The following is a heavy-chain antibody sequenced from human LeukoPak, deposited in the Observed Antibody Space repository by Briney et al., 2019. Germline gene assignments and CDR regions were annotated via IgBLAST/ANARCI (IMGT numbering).Heavy chain of an antibody. D-gene: IGHD4-17*01. CDR1: GGSISSYY. CDR3: GRLGRGDWFDP. Sequence: PSETLSLTCTVSGGSISSYYWSWIRQPPGKGLEWIGYIYTSGSTNYNPSLKSRVTISVDTSKNQFSLELGSVTAAGTAVVFCGRLGRGDWFDPWGQGTLVTVSS. CDR2: IYTSGST. J-gene: IGHJ5*02. V-gene: IGHV4-4*09.